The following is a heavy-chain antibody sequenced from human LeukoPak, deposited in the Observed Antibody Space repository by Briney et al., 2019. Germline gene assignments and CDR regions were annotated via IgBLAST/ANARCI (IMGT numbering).Heavy chain of an antibody. D-gene: IGHD4-23*01. CDR2: IYYSGST. V-gene: IGHV4-30-4*08. CDR1: GGSISSGGYY. Sequence: RPSETLSLTCTVSGGSISSGGYYWSWIRQPPGKGLEWIGYIYYSGSTYYNPSLKSRVTISVDTSKNQFSLKLSSVTAADTAVYYCARTVVQDAFDIWGQGTMVTVSS. CDR3: ARTVVQDAFDI. J-gene: IGHJ3*02.